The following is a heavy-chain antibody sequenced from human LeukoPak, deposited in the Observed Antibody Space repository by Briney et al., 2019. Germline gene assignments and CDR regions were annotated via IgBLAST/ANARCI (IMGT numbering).Heavy chain of an antibody. CDR2: IYYSGST. CDR3: ARLSYSSGWYEEDY. D-gene: IGHD6-19*01. V-gene: IGHV4-59*08. CDR1: GGSISSYY. J-gene: IGHJ4*02. Sequence: SETLSLTCTVSGGSISSYYWSWIRQPPGKGLEWIGYIYYSGSTNYNPSLKSRVTISVDTSKNQSSLKLSSVTAADTAVYYCARLSYSSGWYEEDYWGQGTLVTVSS.